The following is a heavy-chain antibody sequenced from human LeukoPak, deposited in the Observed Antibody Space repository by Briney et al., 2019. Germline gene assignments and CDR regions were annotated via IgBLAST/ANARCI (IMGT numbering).Heavy chain of an antibody. CDR3: ARDIRVLAAPGIHSDWFVP. D-gene: IGHD6-13*01. CDR1: GGTFRSYA. J-gene: IGHJ5*02. Sequence: ASVKVSCKASGGTFRSYAITWVRQAPGQGLEWMGGIIPIFGTANYARKFQDRVTITADKSTSTAYMELSSLTSEDTAVYYCARDIRVLAAPGIHSDWFVPWGQGTLVTVSS. V-gene: IGHV1-69*06. CDR2: IIPIFGTA.